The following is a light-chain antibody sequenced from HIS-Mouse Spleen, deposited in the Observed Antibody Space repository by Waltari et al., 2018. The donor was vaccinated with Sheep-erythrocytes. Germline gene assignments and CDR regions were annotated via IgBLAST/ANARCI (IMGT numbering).Light chain of an antibody. Sequence: PGERATLSCRASQSVSSSYLAWYQQKPGQAPRLLIYGASSRATGIPDRFSGSGSGTDFTLTISRLEPEDFAVYYCQQYGSSPYTFGQGTKLEIK. CDR3: QQYGSSPYT. CDR1: QSVSSSY. V-gene: IGKV3-20*01. J-gene: IGKJ2*01. CDR2: GAS.